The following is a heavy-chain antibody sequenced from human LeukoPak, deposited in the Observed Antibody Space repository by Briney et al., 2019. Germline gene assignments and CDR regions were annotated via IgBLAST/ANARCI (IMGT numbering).Heavy chain of an antibody. CDR3: ARGLVVVTAILPSFFDY. D-gene: IGHD2-21*02. Sequence: GGSLRLSCAASGFTFSSFSLHWVRQAPGKGLEWVTVISSDGSNKKYADSVKGRFTISRDNSKNTLYLQMNSLRAEDTAVYYCARGLVVVTAILPSFFDYWGQGTLVTVSS. V-gene: IGHV3-30-3*01. J-gene: IGHJ4*02. CDR1: GFTFSSFS. CDR2: ISSDGSNK.